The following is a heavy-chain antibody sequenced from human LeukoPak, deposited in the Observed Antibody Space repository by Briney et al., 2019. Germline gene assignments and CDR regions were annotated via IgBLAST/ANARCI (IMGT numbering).Heavy chain of an antibody. CDR3: AREGPSRGDAFDI. CDR2: INPNSGGT. V-gene: IGHV1-2*02. J-gene: IGHJ3*02. CDR1: GYTFTSYY. Sequence: ASVKVSCKASGYTFTSYYMHWVRQAPGQGLEWMGWINPNSGGTNYAQKFQGRVTMTRDTSISTAYMELSRLRSDDTAVYYCAREGPSRGDAFDIWGQGTMVTVSS.